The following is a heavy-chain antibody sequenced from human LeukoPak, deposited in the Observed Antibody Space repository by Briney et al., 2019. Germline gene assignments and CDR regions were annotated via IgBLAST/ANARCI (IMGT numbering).Heavy chain of an antibody. CDR3: VESNRGAFDI. Sequence: PGGSLRLSCAASGFTFSSYRMHWLRQAPGKALEWVAFIRYDGSNKYYADSVKGRFTISRDNSKNTLYLQMNSLRAEDTAVYYCVESNRGAFDIWGQGTMVTVSS. CDR2: IRYDGSNK. J-gene: IGHJ3*02. V-gene: IGHV3-30*02. CDR1: GFTFSSYR. D-gene: IGHD2/OR15-2a*01.